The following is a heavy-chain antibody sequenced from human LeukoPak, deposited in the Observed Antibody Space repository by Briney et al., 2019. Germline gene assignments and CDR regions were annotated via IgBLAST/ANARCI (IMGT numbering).Heavy chain of an antibody. CDR1: GFTFSSYG. CDR2: ISGSGGST. J-gene: IGHJ4*02. Sequence: GGTLRLSCAASGFTFSSYGMSWVRQAPGKGLEWVSAISGSGGSTYYADSVKGRSTISRDNSKNTLYLQMNSLRAEDTAVYYCAKGVFGGLYYWGQGTLVTVSS. V-gene: IGHV3-23*01. CDR3: AKGVFGGLYY. D-gene: IGHD3/OR15-3a*01.